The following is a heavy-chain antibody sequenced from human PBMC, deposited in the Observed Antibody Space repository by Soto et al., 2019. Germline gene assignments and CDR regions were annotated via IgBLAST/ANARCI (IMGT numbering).Heavy chain of an antibody. CDR2: IIPIVGIA. J-gene: IGHJ6*02. CDR1: GGTFSSYT. CDR3: ASGVDTGMVRSYYCVMDD. Sequence: QVQLVQSGAEVRKPGSSVKVSCKASGGTFSSYTISWVRQAPGQGLEWMGRIIPIVGIANYAQKFQGRVKIPAHNYTSTAQMEVSSLRAADPAVNYCASGVDTGMVRSYYCVMDDWGQGTTVTVSS. V-gene: IGHV1-69*02. D-gene: IGHD5-18*01.